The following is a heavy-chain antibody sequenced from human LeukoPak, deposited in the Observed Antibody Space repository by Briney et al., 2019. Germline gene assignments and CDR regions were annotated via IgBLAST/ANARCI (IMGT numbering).Heavy chain of an antibody. CDR1: GFTFSTYE. D-gene: IGHD6-19*01. J-gene: IGHJ4*02. CDR2: ISGGGTRT. Sequence: PRGSLRLSCAASGFTFSTYEMNWVRQAPGKGLDWVSTISGGGTRTYYADSVGGRFTISRDNSKNTHYLQMDSLRVEDTAIYYCAKQGENSGWGSFDHWGQGILVTVSS. CDR3: AKQGENSGWGSFDH. V-gene: IGHV3-23*01.